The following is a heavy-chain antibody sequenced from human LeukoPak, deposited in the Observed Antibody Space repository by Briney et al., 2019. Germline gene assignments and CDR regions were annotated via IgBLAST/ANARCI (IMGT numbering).Heavy chain of an antibody. V-gene: IGHV1-2*02. CDR2: INPNSGGT. J-gene: IGHJ4*02. CDR1: GGTFSSYA. D-gene: IGHD3-16*01. Sequence: ASVKVSCKASGGTFSSYAISWVRQAPGQGLEWMGWINPNSGGTNYAQKFQGRVTMTRDTSISTAYMELSRLRSDDTAVYYCARDLSRGEPTDYWGQGTLVTVSS. CDR3: ARDLSRGEPTDY.